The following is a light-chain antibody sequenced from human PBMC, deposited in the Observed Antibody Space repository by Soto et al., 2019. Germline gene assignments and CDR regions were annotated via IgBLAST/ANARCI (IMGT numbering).Light chain of an antibody. CDR1: QSVSNN. CDR2: AAS. J-gene: IGKJ4*01. Sequence: IVMTQSPATLSVSPGERVTLSCRASQSVSNNLAWYQQKPGQAPRLLTYAASTRATGLPARFSGSGSGTQFTLTISSLQSEDVAVYYCQQYNNWPPLTFGGGTKVELK. V-gene: IGKV3-15*01. CDR3: QQYNNWPPLT.